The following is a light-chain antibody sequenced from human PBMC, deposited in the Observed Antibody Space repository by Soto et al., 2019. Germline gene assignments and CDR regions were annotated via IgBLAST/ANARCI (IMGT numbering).Light chain of an antibody. Sequence: EIVLTQSPGTLSLSPGERATLSCRASQSVSTSYLAWYQQKPGQAPRLLIYAASSRATGIPDRFSGSGSGTDFTLTISRLEPEDFAVYYCQQYGSSPWTFGQGTKVDIK. J-gene: IGKJ1*01. CDR3: QQYGSSPWT. V-gene: IGKV3-20*01. CDR2: AAS. CDR1: QSVSTSY.